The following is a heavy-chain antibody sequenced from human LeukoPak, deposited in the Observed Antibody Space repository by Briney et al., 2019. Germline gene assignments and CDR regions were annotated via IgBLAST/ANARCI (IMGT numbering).Heavy chain of an antibody. CDR3: ARGGMVRRVMGALDI. Sequence: PGGSLRLSCAASGFTVSSNYMSWVRQAPGKGLEWVANIKQDGSETYYVDSVKGRFTVSRDNAKNSLYLQMNSLRAEDTAVFYCARGGMVRRVMGALDIWGQGTPVTVSS. V-gene: IGHV3-7*01. CDR2: IKQDGSET. J-gene: IGHJ3*02. D-gene: IGHD3-10*01. CDR1: GFTVSSNY.